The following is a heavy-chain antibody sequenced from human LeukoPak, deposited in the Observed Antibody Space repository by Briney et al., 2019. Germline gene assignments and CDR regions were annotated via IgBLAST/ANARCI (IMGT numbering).Heavy chain of an antibody. D-gene: IGHD5-18*01. CDR3: ARVWGYSYGSIDY. CDR2: IYHSGST. V-gene: IGHV4-4*02. Sequence: PSGTLSLTCAVSGGSISSSNWWSWVRQPPGKGLEWIGEIYHSGSTNYNPSLKSRVTISVDKSKNQFSLKLSSVTAADTAVYYCARVWGYSYGSIDYWGQGTLVTASS. J-gene: IGHJ4*02. CDR1: GGSISSSNW.